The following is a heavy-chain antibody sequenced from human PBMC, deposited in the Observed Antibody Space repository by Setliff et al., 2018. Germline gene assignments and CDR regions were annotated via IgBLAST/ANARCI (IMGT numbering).Heavy chain of an antibody. D-gene: IGHD3-22*01. Sequence: ASVKVSCKASGYTFTTYYMHWVRQAPGQGLEWMGVINPGDGSTTYAQKFQGRVKMTRDTSTNTVYMQLNSLRFEDRAVYYCARERARDSSGYYSDYWGQGTLVTVSS. CDR2: INPGDGST. V-gene: IGHV1-46*01. J-gene: IGHJ4*02. CDR3: ARERARDSSGYYSDY. CDR1: GYTFTTYY.